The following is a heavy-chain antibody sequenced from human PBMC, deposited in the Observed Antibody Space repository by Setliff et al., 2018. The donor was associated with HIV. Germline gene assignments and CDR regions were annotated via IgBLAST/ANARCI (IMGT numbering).Heavy chain of an antibody. CDR1: GGSISSSSYY. J-gene: IGHJ6*03. V-gene: IGHV4-39*01. D-gene: IGHD1-26*01. Sequence: PSETLSLTCTVSGGSISSSSYYWGWIRQPPGKGLEWIGSIYYSGSTYSNPSLKSRVTISADTSKNQISLELNSVTAADTAVYYCARGIGPLPNWENFYYSMDVWGKGTTVTVSS. CDR2: IYYSGST. CDR3: ARGIGPLPNWENFYYSMDV.